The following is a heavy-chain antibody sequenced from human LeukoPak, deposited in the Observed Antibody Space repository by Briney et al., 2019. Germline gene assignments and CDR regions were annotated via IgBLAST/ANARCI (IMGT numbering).Heavy chain of an antibody. V-gene: IGHV3-30*18. CDR2: ISYDGSNK. CDR1: GFTFSSYG. Sequence: GGSLRLSCAASGFTFSSYGMHWVRQAPGKGLEWVAVISYDGSNKYYADSVKGRFTISRDNSKNTLYLQMNSLRAEDTAVYYCAKDHRKYSSGPEGFDYWGQGTLVTVSS. CDR3: AKDHRKYSSGPEGFDY. J-gene: IGHJ4*02. D-gene: IGHD6-19*01.